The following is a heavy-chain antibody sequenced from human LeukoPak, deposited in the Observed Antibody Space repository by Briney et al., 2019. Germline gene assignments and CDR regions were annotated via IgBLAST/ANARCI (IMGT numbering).Heavy chain of an antibody. CDR3: AKGDGYNSFDY. CDR1: GFTFDDYA. J-gene: IGHJ4*02. D-gene: IGHD5-24*01. V-gene: IGHV3-9*01. Sequence: AGGSLRLSCAASGFTFDDYAMPWVRQAPGKGLEWVSGISWNSGSIGYADSVKGRFTISRDNAKNSLYLQMNSLRAEDTALYYCAKGDGYNSFDYWGQGTLVTVSS. CDR2: ISWNSGSI.